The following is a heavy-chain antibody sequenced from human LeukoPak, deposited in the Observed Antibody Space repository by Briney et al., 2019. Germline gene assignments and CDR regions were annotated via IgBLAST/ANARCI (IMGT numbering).Heavy chain of an antibody. Sequence: GGSLRLSCAASGFTFSSYGMNWVRQAPGKRLEWVSYISSSSDAIYYADSLKGRFTISRDNAKNSLYLQMNSLRAEDTAVYYCARSGRITMVRGVTDYWGQGTLVTVSS. CDR1: GFTFSSYG. CDR2: ISSSSDAI. D-gene: IGHD3-10*01. V-gene: IGHV3-48*04. CDR3: ARSGRITMVRGVTDY. J-gene: IGHJ4*02.